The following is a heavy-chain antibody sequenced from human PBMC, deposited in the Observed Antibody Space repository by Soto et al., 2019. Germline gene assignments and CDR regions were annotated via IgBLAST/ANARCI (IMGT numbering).Heavy chain of an antibody. Sequence: PGGSLRLSCAASGFTVSSNYMSWVRQAPGKGLEWVSVIYSGGSTYYADSVKGRFTISRDNSKNTLYLQMNSLRAEDMAVYYCARTLEYSSSYFDYWGQGTLVTVSS. CDR3: ARTLEYSSSYFDY. CDR2: IYSGGST. D-gene: IGHD6-6*01. CDR1: GFTVSSNY. J-gene: IGHJ4*02. V-gene: IGHV3-53*01.